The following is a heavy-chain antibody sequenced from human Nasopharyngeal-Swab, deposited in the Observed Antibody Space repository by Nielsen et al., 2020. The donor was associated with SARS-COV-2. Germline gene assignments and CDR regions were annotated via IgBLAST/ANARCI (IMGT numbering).Heavy chain of an antibody. D-gene: IGHD1-1*01. Sequence: SETLSLTCAVFSGSFSDYKWHWVRKPQGKGLEWLGEINQGGTTNYNPSLKSRVTVSIDTSKNQFSLRLTSVTAADTAVYYCARCLSGIVPSPVLGLGPWYSYYYIDVWDKGTTVTVSS. CDR2: INQGGTT. CDR1: SGSFSDYK. V-gene: IGHV4-34*01. CDR3: ARCLSGIVPSPVLGLGPWYSYYYIDV. J-gene: IGHJ6*03.